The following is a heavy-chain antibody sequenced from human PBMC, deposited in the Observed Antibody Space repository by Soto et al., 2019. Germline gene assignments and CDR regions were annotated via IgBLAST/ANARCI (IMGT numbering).Heavy chain of an antibody. D-gene: IGHD1-26*01. V-gene: IGHV3-23*01. CDR3: AKGGSYRYYYGMDV. CDR1: GFTFSSYA. J-gene: IGHJ6*02. CDR2: ISGSGGST. Sequence: GGSLRLSCAASGFTFSSYAMSWVRQAPGKGLEWVSAISGSGGSTYYADSVKGRFTISRDNSKNTLYLQMNSLRAEDTAVYYCAKGGSYRYYYGMDVWGQGTTVTVSS.